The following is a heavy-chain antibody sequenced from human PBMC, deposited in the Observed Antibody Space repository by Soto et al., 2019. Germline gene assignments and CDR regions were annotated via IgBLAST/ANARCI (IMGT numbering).Heavy chain of an antibody. CDR2: IHWNNGAT. Sequence: LSITCVASAFSSHHHAIHWVRQGPGKGLEWVSGIHWNNGATGYADSVKGRFTIFKDNVKNSVYLQMNSLRTDDTAFYYCTEDILPGGADVWGQGTTVTVSS. D-gene: IGHD3-16*01. CDR1: AFSSHHHA. CDR3: TEDILPGGADV. V-gene: IGHV3-9*02. J-gene: IGHJ6*02.